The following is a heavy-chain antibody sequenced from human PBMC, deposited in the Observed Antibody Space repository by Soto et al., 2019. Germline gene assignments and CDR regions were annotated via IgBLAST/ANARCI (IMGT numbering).Heavy chain of an antibody. Sequence: PSETLSLTCAVYGGFVSSGNYYWSWIRQPPGKGLEWIGEMSHSGGTHFNPSLKSRVTISVDTSKNQFSLKMSSVTAGDTALYNCGGVERGSARTVVDARDVWVPGTM. CDR2: MSHSGGT. CDR3: GGVERGSARTVVDARDV. CDR1: GGFVSSGNYY. D-gene: IGHD3-16*01. J-gene: IGHJ3*01. V-gene: IGHV4-61*01.